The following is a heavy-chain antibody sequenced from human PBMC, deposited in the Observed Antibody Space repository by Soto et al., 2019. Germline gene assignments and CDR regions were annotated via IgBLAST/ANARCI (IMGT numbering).Heavy chain of an antibody. J-gene: IGHJ5*02. CDR1: GFTFSDYY. D-gene: IGHD5-12*01. Sequence: GGSLRLSCAASGFTFSDYYMSWIRQAPGKGLEWVSYISSSGSTIYYADSVKGRFTISRDNAKNSLYLQMNSLRAEDTAVYYCARDTPAIRFRGYSGYDEPPPDAWGQGTLVTVSS. V-gene: IGHV3-11*01. CDR3: ARDTPAIRFRGYSGYDEPPPDA. CDR2: ISSSGSTI.